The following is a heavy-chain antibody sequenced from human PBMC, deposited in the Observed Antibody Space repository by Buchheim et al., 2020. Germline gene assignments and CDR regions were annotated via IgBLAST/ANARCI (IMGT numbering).Heavy chain of an antibody. CDR2: IYYSGST. CDR3: ARDPYCGGDCPTFGFDP. CDR1: GGSISSYY. Sequence: QVQLQQWGAGLLKPSETLSLTCTVSGGSISSYYWSWIRQPPGKGLEWIGYIYYSGSTNYNPSLKSRVTISVDTSKNQFSLELSSVTAADTAVYYCARDPYCGGDCPTFGFDPWGQGTL. V-gene: IGHV4-59*01. J-gene: IGHJ5*02. D-gene: IGHD2-21*01.